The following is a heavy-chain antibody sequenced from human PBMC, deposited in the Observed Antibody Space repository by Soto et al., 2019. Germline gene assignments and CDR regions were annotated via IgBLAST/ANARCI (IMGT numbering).Heavy chain of an antibody. Sequence: PSETLSLTCTVSGGSISSYYWSWIRQPPGKGLEWIGYIYYSGSTNYNPSLKSRVTISVDTSKNQFSLKLSSVTAADTAVYYCARRIEKYYYYYMDVWGKGTTVTVSS. V-gene: IGHV4-59*01. CDR2: IYYSGST. CDR1: GGSISSYY. J-gene: IGHJ6*03. CDR3: ARRIEKYYYYYMDV.